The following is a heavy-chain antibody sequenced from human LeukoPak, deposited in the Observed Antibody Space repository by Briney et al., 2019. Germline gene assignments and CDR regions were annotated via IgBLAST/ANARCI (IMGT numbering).Heavy chain of an antibody. J-gene: IGHJ4*02. CDR1: GFTFSDYY. CDR2: IYYSGST. CDR3: ARHGYSSGWYIDC. Sequence: PGGSLRLSCAASGFTFSDYYMSWIRQAPGKGLEWIGSIYYSGSTYYNPSLKSRVSISVDTSKNQFSLKLTSVTAADTAMYYCARHGYSSGWYIDCWGQGTLVTVSS. V-gene: IGHV4-39*01. D-gene: IGHD6-19*01.